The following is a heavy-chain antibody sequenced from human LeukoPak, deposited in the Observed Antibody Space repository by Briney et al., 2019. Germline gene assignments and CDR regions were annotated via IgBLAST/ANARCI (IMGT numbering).Heavy chain of an antibody. CDR2: ISSSSSTI. J-gene: IGHJ1*01. V-gene: IGHV3-48*04. CDR3: ARSYDSSGYYLYFQH. CDR1: GFTFSSYS. D-gene: IGHD3-22*01. Sequence: GGSLRLSCAASGFTFSSYSMNWVRQAPGKGLEWVSYISSSSSTIYYADSVKGRFTISRDNAKNSLYLQMNSLRAEDTAVYYCARSYDSSGYYLYFQHWGQGTLVTVSS.